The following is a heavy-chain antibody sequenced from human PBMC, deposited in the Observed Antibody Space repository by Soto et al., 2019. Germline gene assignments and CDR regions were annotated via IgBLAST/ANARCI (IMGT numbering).Heavy chain of an antibody. J-gene: IGHJ5*02. CDR3: AKDPSIDP. Sequence: EVQLLASGGCVVQPGGSLRLSFAASGFTFSSHAISWVRQAPGKGLEWVSAISGSGGSTYYADAVKGRFTISRDNSKNTLYLQMNSLRAEDTAVYYCAKDPSIDPWGQGTLVTVSS. CDR2: ISGSGGST. V-gene: IGHV3-23*01. CDR1: GFTFSSHA.